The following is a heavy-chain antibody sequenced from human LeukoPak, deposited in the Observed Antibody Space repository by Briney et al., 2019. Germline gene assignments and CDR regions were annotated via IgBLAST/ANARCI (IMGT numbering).Heavy chain of an antibody. CDR2: ISSSSSYI. D-gene: IGHD3-16*01. J-gene: IGHJ6*02. Sequence: GGSLRLSCAASGFTFSSYSMNWVRRAPGKGLEWVSSISSSSSYIYYADSVKGRFTISRDNAKNSLYLQMNSLRAEDTAVYYCATQGDYYYGMDVWGQGTTVTVSS. CDR1: GFTFSSYS. CDR3: ATQGDYYYGMDV. V-gene: IGHV3-21*01.